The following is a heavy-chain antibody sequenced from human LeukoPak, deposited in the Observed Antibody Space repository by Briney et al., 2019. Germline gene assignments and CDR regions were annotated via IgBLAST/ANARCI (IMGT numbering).Heavy chain of an antibody. Sequence: PSETLSLTCTVSGGSISSYYWSWIRQPPGKGLEWIGYIYYSGSTNYNPSLKSRVTISVDTSKNQFSLKLSSVTAADTAVYYCARHGSAAPRDNWFDPWGQGALVTVSS. CDR3: ARHGSAAPRDNWFDP. CDR1: GGSISSYY. V-gene: IGHV4-59*08. CDR2: IYYSGST. D-gene: IGHD6-13*01. J-gene: IGHJ5*02.